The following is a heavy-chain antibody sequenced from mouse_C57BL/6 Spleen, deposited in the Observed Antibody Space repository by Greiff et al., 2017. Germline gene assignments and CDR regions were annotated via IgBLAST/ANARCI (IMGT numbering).Heavy chain of an antibody. Sequence: QVQLQQSGPGLVAPSPSLSITCTVSGFSLTSYAISWVRQPPGQGLEWLGVIWTGGGTNYNSALKSRLSISTDNSKSQVFLKMNSLQTDDTARYYCARNRELGPEAWFAYWGQGTLVTVSA. CDR3: ARNRELGPEAWFAY. CDR2: IWTGGGT. V-gene: IGHV2-9-1*01. J-gene: IGHJ3*01. D-gene: IGHD4-1*01. CDR1: GFSLTSYA.